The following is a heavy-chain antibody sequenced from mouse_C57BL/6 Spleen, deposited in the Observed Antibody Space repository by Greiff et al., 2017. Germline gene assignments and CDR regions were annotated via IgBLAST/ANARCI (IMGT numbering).Heavy chain of an antibody. J-gene: IGHJ2*01. CDR1: GYTFTSYW. Sequence: VKLQQPGAELVRPGSSVKLSCKASGYTFTSYWMDWVKQRPGQGLEWIGNIYPSDSETHYNQKFKDKATLTVDKSSSTAYMQLSSLTSEDSAVYYCARWYYYGSSWDYWGQGTTLTVSS. CDR2: IYPSDSET. V-gene: IGHV1-61*01. D-gene: IGHD1-1*01. CDR3: ARWYYYGSSWDY.